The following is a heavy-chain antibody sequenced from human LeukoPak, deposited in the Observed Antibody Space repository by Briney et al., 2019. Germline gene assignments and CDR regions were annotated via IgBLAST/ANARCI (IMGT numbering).Heavy chain of an antibody. CDR3: ARDTWDYDSSGYYQY. D-gene: IGHD3-22*01. V-gene: IGHV3-30*03. J-gene: IGHJ4*02. CDR1: GFTFSSYG. Sequence: GGSLRLSCAASGFTFSSYGMHWVRQAPGKGLEWVAVISYDGSNKYYADSVKGRFTISRDNSKNTLYLQMNSLGAEDTAVYYCARDTWDYDSSGYYQYWGQGTLVTVYS. CDR2: ISYDGSNK.